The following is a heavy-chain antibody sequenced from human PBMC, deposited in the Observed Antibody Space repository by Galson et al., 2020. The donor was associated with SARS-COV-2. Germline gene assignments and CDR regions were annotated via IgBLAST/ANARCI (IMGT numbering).Heavy chain of an antibody. CDR1: GFTFSSYG. V-gene: IGHV3-33*01. Sequence: GESLKISCAESGFTFSSYGMHWVRQAPGKGLERVTVIWYDGSNKYYADSVKGRFTISRDNSKNTLYLQMNSLRAEDTAVYYCARSEHSSGWDDAFDIWGQGAMVTVSS. CDR2: IWYDGSNK. D-gene: IGHD6-19*01. J-gene: IGHJ3*02. CDR3: ARSEHSSGWDDAFDI.